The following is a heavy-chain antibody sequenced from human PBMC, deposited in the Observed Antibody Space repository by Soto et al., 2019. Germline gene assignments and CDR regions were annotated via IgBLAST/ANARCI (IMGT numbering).Heavy chain of an antibody. CDR3: ARGEYSGSYWLDP. CDR1: GGSISSYY. Sequence: SETLSLTCTVSGGSISSYYWSWIRQPPGKGLEWIGYIYYSGSTNYNPSLKSRVTISVDTSKNQFSLKLSSVTAADTAVYYCARGEYSGSYWLDPWGQGTLVTVS. J-gene: IGHJ5*02. V-gene: IGHV4-59*01. D-gene: IGHD1-26*01. CDR2: IYYSGST.